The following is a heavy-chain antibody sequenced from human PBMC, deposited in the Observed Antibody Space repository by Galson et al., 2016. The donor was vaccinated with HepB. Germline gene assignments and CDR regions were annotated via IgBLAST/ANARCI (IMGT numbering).Heavy chain of an antibody. Sequence: SETLSLTCTVSGGSISSTPYYWGWIRQPPGKALEWIGSISSSGTTYYNPSLKGRVTMSVDTSKNQFSLKLSSVTAADTAVYYCATQYLYCGGGSCYSDAFNVWGQGTMVIVSS. CDR3: ATQYLYCGGGSCYSDAFNV. CDR1: GGSISSTPYY. V-gene: IGHV4-39*01. D-gene: IGHD2-15*01. CDR2: ISSSGTT. J-gene: IGHJ3*01.